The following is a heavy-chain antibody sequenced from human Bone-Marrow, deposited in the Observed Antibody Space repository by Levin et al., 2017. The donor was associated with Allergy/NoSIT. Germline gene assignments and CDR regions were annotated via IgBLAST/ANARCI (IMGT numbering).Heavy chain of an antibody. CDR1: GFTFSSHA. Sequence: PGGSLRLSCAASGFTFSSHAMHWVRQTPGKGLEWVAAISYDGTYTPYADSVEGRFSISRDNSKSTLYLQVNSLRADDTSLYYCARDIGVGATLGTPDYWGQGILVIVSS. CDR2: ISYDGTYT. J-gene: IGHJ4*02. V-gene: IGHV3-30-3*01. D-gene: IGHD1-26*01. CDR3: ARDIGVGATLGTPDY.